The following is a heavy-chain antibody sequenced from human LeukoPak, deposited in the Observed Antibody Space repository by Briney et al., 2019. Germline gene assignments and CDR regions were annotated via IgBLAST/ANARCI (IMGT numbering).Heavy chain of an antibody. D-gene: IGHD3-22*01. J-gene: IGHJ4*02. CDR2: IKSKTDGGTT. V-gene: IGHV3-15*01. CDR3: TTDVYYYDSSGVTR. Sequence: GGSLRLSCAASGFTFSNAWMSWVRQAPGKGLEWVGRIKSKTDGGTTDYAAPVKGRCTISRDDSKNTLYLQMNSLKTEDTAVYYCTTDVYYYDSSGVTRWGQGTLVTVSS. CDR1: GFTFSNAW.